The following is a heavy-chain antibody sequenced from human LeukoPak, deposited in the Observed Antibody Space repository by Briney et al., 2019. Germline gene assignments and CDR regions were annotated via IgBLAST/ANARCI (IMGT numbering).Heavy chain of an antibody. Sequence: GGSLRLSCAASGFTFSSYGMHWVRQAPGKGLVWVALIRYDGSNKNYADSVKGRFTISRDNSKNTLYLQMNSLRAEDTAVYYCEKSDYGSGSPPLDYWGEGALVTVSS. J-gene: IGHJ4*02. CDR3: EKSDYGSGSPPLDY. CDR1: GFTFSSYG. V-gene: IGHV3-30*02. CDR2: IRYDGSNK. D-gene: IGHD3-10*01.